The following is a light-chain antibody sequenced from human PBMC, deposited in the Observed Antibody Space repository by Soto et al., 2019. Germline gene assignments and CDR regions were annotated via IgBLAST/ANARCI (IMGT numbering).Light chain of an antibody. V-gene: IGKV3-15*01. CDR1: QSVSTH. CDR3: QQYKSWPPIT. Sequence: EFVLTQSPATLSGSPGERVTLACSASQSVSTHVAWDQQKPGQAPRLLLYGPSTRATGFPDRFSGTGSGTELTLTISSLKSEDYAVYYCQQYKSWPPITFGQGTRLEIK. J-gene: IGKJ5*01. CDR2: GPS.